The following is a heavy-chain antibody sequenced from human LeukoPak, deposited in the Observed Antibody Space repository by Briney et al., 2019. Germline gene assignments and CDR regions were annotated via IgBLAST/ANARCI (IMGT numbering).Heavy chain of an antibody. CDR2: ISGSGGST. V-gene: IGHV3-23*01. Sequence: PGGSLRLSCAASGFTFSSYAMSWVRQAPGKGLEWVSAISGSGGSTYYADSVKGRFTISRDNSKNTLYLQMNSLRAEDTAVYYCANDLSDIVVVPAVNTNFDYWGQGTLVTVSS. CDR3: ANDLSDIVVVPAVNTNFDY. J-gene: IGHJ4*02. D-gene: IGHD2-2*01. CDR1: GFTFSSYA.